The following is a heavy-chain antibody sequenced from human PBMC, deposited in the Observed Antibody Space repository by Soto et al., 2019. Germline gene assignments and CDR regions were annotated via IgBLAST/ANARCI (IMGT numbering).Heavy chain of an antibody. J-gene: IGHJ4*02. D-gene: IGHD2-15*01. CDR1: GFPFSSHG. CDR2: ISYDGYNQ. Sequence: PGGSLRLSCAASGFPFSSHGMHWVRQAPGKGLEWVAVISYDGYNQYYADSVKGRFTISRDNSKNTLYLQMSDLRVEDTAVYYCARGDMAGYWGQGTLVTVSS. V-gene: IGHV3-30*03. CDR3: ARGDMAGY.